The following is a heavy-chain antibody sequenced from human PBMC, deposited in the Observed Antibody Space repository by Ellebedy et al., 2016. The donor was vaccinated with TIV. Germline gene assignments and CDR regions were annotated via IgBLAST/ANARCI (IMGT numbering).Heavy chain of an antibody. CDR3: ARELGGSGGSDFDY. CDR2: IKQDGSEK. V-gene: IGHV3-7*01. CDR1: GFTFSSYW. J-gene: IGHJ4*02. D-gene: IGHD2-15*01. Sequence: GESLKISCAASGFTFSSYWMSWVRQAPGKGLEWVANIKQDGSEKYYVDSVKGRFTISRDNSQNTLYLEMNSLRADDTALYYCARELGGSGGSDFDYWGQGTLVTVSS.